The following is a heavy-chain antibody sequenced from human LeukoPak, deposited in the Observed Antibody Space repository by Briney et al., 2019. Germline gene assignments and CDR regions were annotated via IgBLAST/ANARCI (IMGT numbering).Heavy chain of an antibody. CDR1: GFTFSSYA. D-gene: IGHD3-10*01. CDR2: ISYDGSNK. J-gene: IGHJ5*02. V-gene: IGHV3-30-3*01. Sequence: GGSLRPSCAASGFTFSSYAMHWVRQAPGKGLEWVAVISYDGSNKYYADSVKGRFTISRDNSKNTLYLQMNSLRAEDTAVYYCARDAQRVRLLWFGELLPNWFDPWGQGTLVTVSS. CDR3: ARDAQRVRLLWFGELLPNWFDP.